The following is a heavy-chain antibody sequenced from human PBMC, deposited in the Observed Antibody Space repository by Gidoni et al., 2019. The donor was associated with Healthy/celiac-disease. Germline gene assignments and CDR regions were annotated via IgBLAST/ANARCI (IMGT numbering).Heavy chain of an antibody. CDR3: AREPYSSGWYEGWFDP. Sequence: EVQLVESGGGLVQPGGSLRLSCAASGFTFSSDWVSWVRQAPGKGLGWVANIKQDGSEKYYVDSVKGRFTISRDNAKNSLYLQMNSLRAEDTAVYYCAREPYSSGWYEGWFDPWGQGTLVTVSS. CDR2: IKQDGSEK. CDR1: GFTFSSDW. D-gene: IGHD6-19*01. J-gene: IGHJ5*02. V-gene: IGHV3-7*03.